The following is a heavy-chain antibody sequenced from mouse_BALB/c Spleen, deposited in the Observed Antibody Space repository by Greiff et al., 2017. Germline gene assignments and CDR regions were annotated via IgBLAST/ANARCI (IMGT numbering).Heavy chain of an antibody. J-gene: IGHJ2*01. Sequence: EVHLVESGGGLVQPGGSRKLSCAASGFTFSSFGMHWVRQAPEKGLEWVAYISSGSSTIYYADTVKGRFTISRDNPKNTLFLQMTSLRSEDTAMYYCARDSGSYWGQGTTLTVSS. CDR1: GFTFSSFG. V-gene: IGHV5-17*02. CDR2: ISSGSSTI. D-gene: IGHD4-1*01. CDR3: ARDSGSY.